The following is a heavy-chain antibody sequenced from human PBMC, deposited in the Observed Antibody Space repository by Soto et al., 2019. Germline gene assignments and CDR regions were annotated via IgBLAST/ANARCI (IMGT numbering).Heavy chain of an antibody. V-gene: IGHV3-33*01. J-gene: IGHJ3*02. CDR2: ISYDESNK. D-gene: IGHD3-3*01. Sequence: QVQLVESGGGVVQTGRSLRLSCAASGFAFSNYAMHWVRQAPGKGLEWVALISYDESNKDYADSVKGRFTISRDNSKNRLYLEMNSLRGEDTAVYYCARDPTQTTIFGVGAFDIWGQGTLVTVSS. CDR1: GFAFSNYA. CDR3: ARDPTQTTIFGVGAFDI.